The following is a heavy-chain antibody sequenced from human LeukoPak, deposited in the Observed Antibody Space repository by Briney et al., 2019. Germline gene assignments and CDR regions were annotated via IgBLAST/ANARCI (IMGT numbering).Heavy chain of an antibody. CDR3: ARDQGTIFGVVINLYDY. CDR2: ISYDGSNK. D-gene: IGHD3-3*01. Sequence: GGSLRLSCAASGFTFSSYTMHWVRQAPGKGLEWVALISYDGSNKYYADSVKGRFTISRDTSKNTLYLQMNSLRAGDTAVYYCARDQGTIFGVVINLYDYWGQGTLVTVSS. J-gene: IGHJ4*02. CDR1: GFTFSSYT. V-gene: IGHV3-30*04.